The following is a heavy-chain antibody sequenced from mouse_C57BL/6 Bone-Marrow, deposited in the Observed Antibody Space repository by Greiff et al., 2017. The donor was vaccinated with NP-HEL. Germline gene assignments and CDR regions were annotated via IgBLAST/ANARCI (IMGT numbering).Heavy chain of an antibody. CDR2: INPSNGGT. CDR3: ASGYYGSRGYYYAMDY. D-gene: IGHD1-1*01. J-gene: IGHJ4*01. V-gene: IGHV1-53*01. CDR1: GYTFTSYW. Sequence: VQLQQPGTELVKPGASVKLSCKASGYTFTSYWMHWVKQRPGQGLEWIGNINPSNGGTNYNEKFKSKATLTVDKSSSTAYMQLSSLTSEDSAVYYCASGYYGSRGYYYAMDYWGQGTSVTVSS.